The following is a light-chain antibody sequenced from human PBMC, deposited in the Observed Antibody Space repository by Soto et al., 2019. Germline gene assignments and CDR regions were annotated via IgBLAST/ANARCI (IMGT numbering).Light chain of an antibody. CDR2: GAS. CDR3: QQYGSSPCT. V-gene: IGKV3-20*01. CDR1: QSVSSSY. Sequence: EIVLTQSPGTLSLSPGERATLSCRASQSVSSSYLAWYQQKPGQAPRLLIYGASSRATGIPDRFSGSGSGTDFTLTISSLEPEDFAVYYCQQYGSSPCTFGPGTKVDSK. J-gene: IGKJ3*01.